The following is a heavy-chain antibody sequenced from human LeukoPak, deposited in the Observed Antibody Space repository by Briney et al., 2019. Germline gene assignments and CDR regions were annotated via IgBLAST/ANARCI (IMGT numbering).Heavy chain of an antibody. Sequence: AETLSLTCTVSGGSINSYYWSWLRQPPGKGLEWIGFIYYSGSTHYKSSLKSRVTISVDTSRNQFSLRLSSVTAADTAVYYCARHGGNSPHYFDYWGQGTLVTVSS. CDR3: ARHGGNSPHYFDY. J-gene: IGHJ4*02. CDR1: GGSINSYY. CDR2: IYYSGST. V-gene: IGHV4-59*08. D-gene: IGHD4-23*01.